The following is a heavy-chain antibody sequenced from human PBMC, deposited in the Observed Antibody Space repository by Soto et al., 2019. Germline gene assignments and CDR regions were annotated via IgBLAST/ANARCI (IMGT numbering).Heavy chain of an antibody. Sequence: GASVKVSCKAADYTLTTYGVSWVRQAPGQRLEWMGWINAGNGNTKYSQKFQGRVTITRDTSASTAYMELSSLRSEDTAVYYCARDPGYSYGYNWGQGTLVTVSS. V-gene: IGHV1-3*01. CDR3: ARDPGYSYGYN. CDR2: INAGNGNT. D-gene: IGHD5-18*01. J-gene: IGHJ4*02. CDR1: DYTLTTYG.